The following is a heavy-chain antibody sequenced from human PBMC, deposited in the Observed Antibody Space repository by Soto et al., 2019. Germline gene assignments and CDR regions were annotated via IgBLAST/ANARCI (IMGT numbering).Heavy chain of an antibody. Sequence: QVQLVQSGAEVKKPGSSVKVSCKVSGSTFNTYAITWVRQAPGQGLEWMGGLIPIFNTTAYAQNFQGRVTMTADESTSTAYLDLSSMRSDDTAIYYCARGVGYGGFDLWGQGTLVIVSS. V-gene: IGHV1-69*12. D-gene: IGHD5-12*01. CDR2: LIPIFNTT. CDR1: GSTFNTYA. CDR3: ARGVGYGGFDL. J-gene: IGHJ4*02.